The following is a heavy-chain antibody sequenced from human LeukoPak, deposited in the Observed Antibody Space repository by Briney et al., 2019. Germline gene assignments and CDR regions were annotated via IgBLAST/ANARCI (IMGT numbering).Heavy chain of an antibody. CDR3: AKIYSGNYCLDY. CDR1: GFTFSSYG. CDR2: ISGSGGTT. Sequence: GGSLRLSCAASGFTFSSYGMSWVRQAPGKGLEWVSVISGSGGTTYYADSVKGRFTISRDNSKNTLYLQMNSLRAEDTAVYYCAKIYSGNYCLDYWGQGTLVTVSS. V-gene: IGHV3-23*01. D-gene: IGHD1-26*01. J-gene: IGHJ4*02.